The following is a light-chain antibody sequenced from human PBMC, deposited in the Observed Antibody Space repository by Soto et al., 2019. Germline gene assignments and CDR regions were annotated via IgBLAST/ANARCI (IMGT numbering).Light chain of an antibody. CDR3: SSYTSSSTYV. V-gene: IGLV2-14*01. CDR1: SSDVGGYNY. J-gene: IGLJ1*01. Sequence: QSALTQPASVSGSPGQSITISCTGTSSDVGGYNYVSWYQQHPGKAPQLMIYDVSNRPSGVSNRFSGSKSGNTASLIISGLQAEDEADYYCSSYTSSSTYVFGTGTKVTVL. CDR2: DVS.